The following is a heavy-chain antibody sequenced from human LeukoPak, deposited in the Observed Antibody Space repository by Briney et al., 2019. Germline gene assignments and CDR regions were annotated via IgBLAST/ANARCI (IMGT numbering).Heavy chain of an antibody. J-gene: IGHJ4*02. CDR3: ARGWFGELLPFDY. CDR1: GYSFTSYW. Sequence: GESLKISCKGSGYSFTSYWIRWVRQTPPKGLAWMGIIYPGDSDTRYSPSFQGQVTISADKSISTAYLQWSSLKASDTAMYYCARGWFGELLPFDYWGQGTLVTVSS. V-gene: IGHV5-51*01. CDR2: IYPGDSDT. D-gene: IGHD3-10*01.